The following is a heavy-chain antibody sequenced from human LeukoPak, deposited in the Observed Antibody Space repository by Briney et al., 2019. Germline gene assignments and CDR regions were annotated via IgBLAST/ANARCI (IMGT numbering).Heavy chain of an antibody. CDR3: ARDYYYDSSGYYSQIDY. V-gene: IGHV3-30-3*01. CDR1: GFTFSSYA. J-gene: IGHJ4*02. CDR2: ISYDGSNK. D-gene: IGHD3-22*01. Sequence: GGSLRLSCAASGFTFSSYAMHWVRQAPGKGLEWVAVISYDGSNKYYADSVKGRFTISRDNSKNTLYLQMNSLRAEDTAVYYCARDYYYDSSGYYSQIDYWGQGTLVTVSS.